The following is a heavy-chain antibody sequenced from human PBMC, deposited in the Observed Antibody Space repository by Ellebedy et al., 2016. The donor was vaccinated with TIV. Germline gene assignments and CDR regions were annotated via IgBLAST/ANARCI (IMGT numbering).Heavy chain of an antibody. CDR1: GGSISSYY. Sequence: MPSETLSLTCTVSGGSISSYYWSWIRQPPGKGLEWIGYIHDSEYTNYNPSLKSRVAMSMDTSKKQFSLKLSSVTAADTAVYYCARDGLRYYGSGSHWYFDLWGRGTLVTVSS. J-gene: IGHJ2*01. CDR2: IHDSEYT. CDR3: ARDGLRYYGSGSHWYFDL. D-gene: IGHD3-10*01. V-gene: IGHV4-59*01.